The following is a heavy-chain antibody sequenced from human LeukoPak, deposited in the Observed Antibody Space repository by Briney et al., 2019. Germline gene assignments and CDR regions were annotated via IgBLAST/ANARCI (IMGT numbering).Heavy chain of an antibody. CDR1: GFTFGSPW. D-gene: IGHD3-3*01. V-gene: IGHV3-74*01. CDR2: INSDGSAT. CDR3: AGGGLTITMFGVPIIRNFDY. J-gene: IGHJ4*02. Sequence: GGSLRLSCAASGFTFGSPWMHWVRQAPGKGLVWVSRINSDGSATAYADSVKGRFTISRDNAENTLYLQMNSLRAEDTAVYYCAGGGLTITMFGVPIIRNFDYWGQGTLVTVSS.